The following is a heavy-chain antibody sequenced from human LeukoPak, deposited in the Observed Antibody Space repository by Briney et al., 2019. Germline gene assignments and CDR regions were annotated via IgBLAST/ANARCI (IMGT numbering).Heavy chain of an antibody. D-gene: IGHD5-12*01. J-gene: IGHJ5*02. CDR3: AGVIGYGWFDP. V-gene: IGHV3-7*01. CDR2: IKQDGSEK. CDR1: GFTFSTYW. Sequence: GGSLRLSCAASGFTFSTYWMGWVRQAPGKGLEWVANIKQDGSEKYYVDSVKGRFTISRDNAKNSLYLQMNSLRAEDTAVYYCAGVIGYGWFDPWGQGTLVTVSS.